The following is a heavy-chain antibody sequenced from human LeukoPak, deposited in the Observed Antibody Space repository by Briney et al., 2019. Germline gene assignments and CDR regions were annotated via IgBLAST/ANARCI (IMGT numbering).Heavy chain of an antibody. CDR1: GGTFSSYA. CDR3: ARQDGDYVVDY. V-gene: IGHV1-69*04. D-gene: IGHD4-17*01. CDR2: IIPILGIA. Sequence: GASVKVSCKASGGTFSSYAISWVRQAPGQGLEWMGRIIPILGIANYAQKFQGRVTITADKSTSTAYMELSGLRSEDTAVYYCARQDGDYVVDYWGQGTLVTVSS. J-gene: IGHJ4*02.